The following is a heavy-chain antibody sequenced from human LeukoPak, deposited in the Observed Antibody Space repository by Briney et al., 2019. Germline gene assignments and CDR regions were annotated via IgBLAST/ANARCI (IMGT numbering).Heavy chain of an antibody. CDR1: GFNFNKYW. J-gene: IGHJ4*02. CDR2: INQDDSQI. Sequence: PGESLTLSCAASGFNFNKYWLTWVRPAPGEGLEWVANINQDDSQIYYLESVEGRFTINREIAKNSLQLQMNSLRAEGTAIYYCARGYYYSGTYYLSFFDYWGQGTLVTVSS. D-gene: IGHD3-10*01. CDR3: ARGYYYSGTYYLSFFDY. V-gene: IGHV3-7*01.